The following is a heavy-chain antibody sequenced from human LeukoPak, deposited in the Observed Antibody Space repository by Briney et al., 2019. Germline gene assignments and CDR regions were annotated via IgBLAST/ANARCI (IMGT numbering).Heavy chain of an antibody. D-gene: IGHD6-19*01. Sequence: SETLSLTCNVSGATVSDFYWTWIRQPPGKGLEWIGYMFHNGRANYNPSLESRVTISVDTSKNQFSLKLTSVTAADTALYYCARGGDINVAGIIDSWGQGTRVIVSS. CDR1: GATVSDFY. J-gene: IGHJ4*02. CDR3: ARGGDINVAGIIDS. V-gene: IGHV4-59*08. CDR2: MFHNGRA.